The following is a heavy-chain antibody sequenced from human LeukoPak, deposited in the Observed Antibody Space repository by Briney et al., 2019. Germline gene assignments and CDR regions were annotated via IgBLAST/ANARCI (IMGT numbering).Heavy chain of an antibody. CDR3: AGHIVVVTANQQEYYYYGMDV. CDR2: INHSGST. CDR1: GGSFSGYY. Sequence: SETLSLTCAVYGGSFSGYYWSWIRQPPGKGLEWIGEINHSGSTNYNPSLRSRVTISVDTSKNQFSLKLSSVTAADTAVYYCAGHIVVVTANQQEYYYYGMDVWGQGTTVTVSS. D-gene: IGHD2-21*02. J-gene: IGHJ6*02. V-gene: IGHV4-34*01.